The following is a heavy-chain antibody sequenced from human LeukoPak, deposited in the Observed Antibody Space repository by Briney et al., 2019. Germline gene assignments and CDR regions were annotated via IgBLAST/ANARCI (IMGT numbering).Heavy chain of an antibody. V-gene: IGHV1-18*01. J-gene: IGHJ4*02. Sequence: EASVTVSFTTSGYTFNRYTITWVRQAPGQGLEWMGWVSTSNGDTNYAEKFQGRVTMTTETVTKTAYMELRRLRSGDTAMYFCARISDTSMVTPGFDSWGQGTLVTVSS. CDR2: VSTSNGDT. D-gene: IGHD5-18*01. CDR3: ARISDTSMVTPGFDS. CDR1: GYTFNRYT.